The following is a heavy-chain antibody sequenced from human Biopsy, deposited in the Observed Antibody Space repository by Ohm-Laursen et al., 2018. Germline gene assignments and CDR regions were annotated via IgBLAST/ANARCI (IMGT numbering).Heavy chain of an antibody. Sequence: SDTLSLTCTVSGDSVTKYYWSWIRQPPGKGLEWIGHIYYSVMTNYNPSLQSRVSISVDTSRNQASLTLSSVTAADTAVYYCARDSGILNYCNFKCYHYYGMDVWGQGTKVTVSS. CDR1: GDSVTKYY. D-gene: IGHD4-11*01. CDR2: IYYSVMT. J-gene: IGHJ6*02. CDR3: ARDSGILNYCNFKCYHYYGMDV. V-gene: IGHV4-59*02.